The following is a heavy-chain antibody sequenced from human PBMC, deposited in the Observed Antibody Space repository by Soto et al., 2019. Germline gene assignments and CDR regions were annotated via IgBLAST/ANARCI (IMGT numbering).Heavy chain of an antibody. CDR1: GGSIRSNK. V-gene: IGHV4-59*01. CDR3: ARGRGGWFINQLLNAFDI. CDR2: IYYSGST. Sequence: SKTLKITCKNTGGSIRSNKRRKIRKPPEKDLEWIGYIYYSGSTNYNPSLKSRVTISVDTSKSQFSLKLSSVTAADTAVYYCARGRGGWFINQLLNAFDIWGQGTMVTVSS. J-gene: IGHJ3*02. D-gene: IGHD2-2*01.